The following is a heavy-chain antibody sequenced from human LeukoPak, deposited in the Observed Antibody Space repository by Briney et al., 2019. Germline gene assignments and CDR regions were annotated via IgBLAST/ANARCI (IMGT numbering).Heavy chain of an antibody. D-gene: IGHD4-11*01. Sequence: PGGSLRLSCAASGFPFSGSGMHWVRQAPGKGLEWVAVIWYDGSHQYYADSVKGRFTISRDNSKNTLYLQMNSLRAEDTALYYCTKETTVTNTGFDSWGQGTLVTVSS. V-gene: IGHV3-30*02. J-gene: IGHJ4*02. CDR2: IWYDGSHQ. CDR3: TKETTVTNTGFDS. CDR1: GFPFSGSG.